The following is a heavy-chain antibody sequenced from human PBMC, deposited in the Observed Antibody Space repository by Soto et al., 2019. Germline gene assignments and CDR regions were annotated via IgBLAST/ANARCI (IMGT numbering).Heavy chain of an antibody. CDR1: GFSLSIARMG. D-gene: IGHD2-15*01. CDR2: IFSNDEK. CDR3: ARIVVPGYAFAI. V-gene: IGHV2-26*01. J-gene: IGHJ3*02. Sequence: QVTLKESGPVLVKPTETLTLTCTVSGFSLSIARMGVSWIRQPPGQALEWLAHIFSNDEKFYSTSLKSRLTLSKDPSKSQVLLTMTHMDPVETATYYCARIVVPGYAFAIWGQGTLVTVSS.